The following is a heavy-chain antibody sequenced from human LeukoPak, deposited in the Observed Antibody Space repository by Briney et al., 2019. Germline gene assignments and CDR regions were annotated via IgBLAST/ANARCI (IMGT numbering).Heavy chain of an antibody. J-gene: IGHJ4*02. CDR1: GGSISSYY. CDR3: AREGQQLVGVGIDY. D-gene: IGHD6-13*01. Sequence: SETLSLTCTVSGGSISSYYWSWIRQPPGKGLEWIGYIYYSGSTYYNPSLKSRVTISVDTSKNQFSLKLSSVTAADTAVYYCAREGQQLVGVGIDYWGQGTLVTVSS. V-gene: IGHV4-59*12. CDR2: IYYSGST.